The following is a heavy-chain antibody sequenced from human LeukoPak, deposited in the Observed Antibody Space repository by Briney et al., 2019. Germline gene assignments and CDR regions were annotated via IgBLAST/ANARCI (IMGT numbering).Heavy chain of an antibody. J-gene: IGHJ4*02. CDR3: ASGYYIDY. D-gene: IGHD1-14*01. CDR1: GDSVSSNSAA. CDR2: TYYRSKWYN. V-gene: IGHV6-1*01. Sequence: SQTLSLTCAISGDSVSSNSAAWTWIRQSPSRGLEWLGRTYYRSKWYNDCAVSVKGRITINPDTSKNQFSLQLNSVTPDDTAVYYCASGYYIDYWGQGTLVTVSS.